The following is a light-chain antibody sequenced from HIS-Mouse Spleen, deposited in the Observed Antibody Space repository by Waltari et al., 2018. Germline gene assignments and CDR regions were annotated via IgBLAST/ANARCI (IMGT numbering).Light chain of an antibody. CDR1: ALPKKY. V-gene: IGLV3-10*01. CDR3: YSTDSSGNHRV. Sequence: SYELTQPHSVSVSPGQTARITCPGDALPKKYAYWYQQKSGQAPVLVIYEDSKRPSGIPERFSGSSSGTMATLTISGAQVEDEADYYCYSTDSSGNHRVFGGGTKLTVL. J-gene: IGLJ2*01. CDR2: EDS.